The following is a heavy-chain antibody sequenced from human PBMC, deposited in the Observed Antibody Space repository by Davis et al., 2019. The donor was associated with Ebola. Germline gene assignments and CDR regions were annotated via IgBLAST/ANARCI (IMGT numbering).Heavy chain of an antibody. Sequence: SETLSLTCTVSGGSISSPYWTWIRQPPGKGLEWIGHIHYSGSTHYNPSLKSRVTTSVDTSKNQFSLSLNSVTAADTAVYYCARDRIAVAGSRAFDIWGQGTMVTVSS. D-gene: IGHD6-19*01. CDR2: IHYSGST. V-gene: IGHV4-59*11. CDR3: ARDRIAVAGSRAFDI. CDR1: GGSISSPY. J-gene: IGHJ3*02.